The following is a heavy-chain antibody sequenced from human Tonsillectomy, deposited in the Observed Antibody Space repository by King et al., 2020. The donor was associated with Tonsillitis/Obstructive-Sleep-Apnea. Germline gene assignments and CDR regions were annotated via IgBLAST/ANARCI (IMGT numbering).Heavy chain of an antibody. CDR2: IDGSSSYI. CDR1: GFTFSSYS. V-gene: IGHV3-21*03. J-gene: IGHJ4*02. Sequence: VQLVESGGGLVKPGGSLRLSCAASGFTFSSYSMNWVRQSPGKGLEWVSSIDGSSSYIYYVDSVKGRFTISRDNAKNSLFLEMKSLRVEDTAVYYCARDHSIVAAHGFDYWGQGTLVTVSS. CDR3: ARDHSIVAAHGFDY. D-gene: IGHD1-26*01.